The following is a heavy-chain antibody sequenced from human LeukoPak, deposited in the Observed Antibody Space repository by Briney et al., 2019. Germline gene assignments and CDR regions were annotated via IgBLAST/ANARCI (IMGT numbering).Heavy chain of an antibody. D-gene: IGHD2-15*01. CDR1: GGSSSSSSYY. V-gene: IGHV4-39*01. J-gene: IGHJ5*02. CDR3: ARLVSGGILWFDP. Sequence: SETLSLTCTVSGGSSSSSSYYWGWIRQPPGKGLEWIGSIYYSGSTYYNPSLKSRVTISVDTSKNQFSLKLSSVTAADTAVYYCARLVSGGILWFDPWGQGTLVTVSS. CDR2: IYYSGST.